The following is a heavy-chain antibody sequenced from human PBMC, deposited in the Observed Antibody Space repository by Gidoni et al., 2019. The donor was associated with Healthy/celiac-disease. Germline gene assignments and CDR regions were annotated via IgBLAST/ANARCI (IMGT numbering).Heavy chain of an antibody. J-gene: IGHJ3*02. CDR1: GFPFSTYG. CDR3: AKDYRPVTKGIDAFDI. Sequence: QVQLVESGGGVVQPGRSPRLSCAASGFPFSTYGMHWVRQAPGKGLEWVAVISYDGSNKYYADSVKGRFTISRDNSKNTLYLQMNSLRAEDTAVYYCAKDYRPVTKGIDAFDIWGQGTMVTVSS. V-gene: IGHV3-30*18. CDR2: ISYDGSNK. D-gene: IGHD4-17*01.